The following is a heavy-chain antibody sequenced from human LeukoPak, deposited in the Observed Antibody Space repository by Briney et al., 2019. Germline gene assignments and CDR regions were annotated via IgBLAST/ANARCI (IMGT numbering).Heavy chain of an antibody. V-gene: IGHV3-11*01. J-gene: IGHJ3*01. Sequence: GESLRLSCVASGLTFSDTNLAWIRQAPGKGLEWISYIRRVPTDLYYADSVKGRFTITRDNAKNSLYLQMNSLRAEDTANYYCARRARDFGDSHAFDVWGQGTMVTVSS. CDR2: IRRVPTDL. D-gene: IGHD4-17*01. CDR1: GLTFSDTN. CDR3: ARRARDFGDSHAFDV.